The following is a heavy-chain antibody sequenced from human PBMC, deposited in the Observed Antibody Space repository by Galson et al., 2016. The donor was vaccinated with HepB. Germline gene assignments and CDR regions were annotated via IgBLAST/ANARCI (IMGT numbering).Heavy chain of an antibody. V-gene: IGHV1-18*01. CDR2: ISAYNGDI. CDR1: GDTFPTYA. D-gene: IGHD6-19*01. CDR3: ARSSSGWFASDY. J-gene: IGHJ4*02. Sequence: SVKVSCKASGDTFPTYAISWVRQAPGQGLEWMGWISAYNGDIRYAERLQGRVTMTTDTSTSTTYMELRSLRSEDTAVYYCARSSSGWFASDYWGQGTLITVSS.